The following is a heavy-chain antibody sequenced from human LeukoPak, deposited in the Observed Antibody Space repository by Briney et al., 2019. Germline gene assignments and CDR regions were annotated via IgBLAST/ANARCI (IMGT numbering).Heavy chain of an antibody. Sequence: GGSLRLSCAASGFTFSSYWMHWVRQVPGKGLEWVSAITGSGTNTYYADSVKGRFTISRDNSKNTVFLQMNSLRHEDTAIYYCVIWGDYDVLTGYYVPDYWGQGTLVTVSS. D-gene: IGHD3-9*01. J-gene: IGHJ4*02. CDR3: VIWGDYDVLTGYYVPDY. CDR2: ITGSGTNT. CDR1: GFTFSSYW. V-gene: IGHV3-23*01.